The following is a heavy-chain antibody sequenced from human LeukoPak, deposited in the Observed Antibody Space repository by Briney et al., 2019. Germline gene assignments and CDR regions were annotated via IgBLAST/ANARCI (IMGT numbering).Heavy chain of an antibody. Sequence: SVKVSCKASGYTFNTYDIHWVRQATGQGLEWMGGIIPIFGTTNYARKFRGRVTLTADKSTRTAYMELSSLRSEDAALYYCARAPVTSCRGAFCYPFDLWGQGVLVTVSS. J-gene: IGHJ4*02. CDR2: IIPIFGTT. V-gene: IGHV1-69*06. D-gene: IGHD2-21*01. CDR1: GYTFNTYD. CDR3: ARAPVTSCRGAFCYPFDL.